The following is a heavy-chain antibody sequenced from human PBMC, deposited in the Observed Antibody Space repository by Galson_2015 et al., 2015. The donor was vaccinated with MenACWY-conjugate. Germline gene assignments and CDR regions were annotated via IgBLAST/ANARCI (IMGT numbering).Heavy chain of an antibody. Sequence: SLRLSCAASGFTLSNYWMHWVRQAPGKGLVWVSRTDDDGRSTVYADSVRGRFTISRDNAKNTLYLQMNSLRAEDTAMYYCARDGPSTLISELDSWGQGALVTVSS. D-gene: IGHD1-14*01. CDR3: ARDGPSTLISELDS. CDR1: GFTLSNYW. CDR2: TDDDGRST. V-gene: IGHV3-74*01. J-gene: IGHJ4*02.